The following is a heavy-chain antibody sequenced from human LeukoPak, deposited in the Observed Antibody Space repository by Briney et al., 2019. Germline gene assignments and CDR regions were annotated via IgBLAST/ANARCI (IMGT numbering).Heavy chain of an antibody. Sequence: GGSLRLSCAASGFTFSSYGMNWVRQAPGKGLEWVSSISSSSSYIYYADSVKGRFTISRDNAKNSLYLQMNSLRAEDTAVYYCARSPTGSGWYYFDYWGQGTLVTVSS. CDR1: GFTFSSYG. D-gene: IGHD6-19*01. J-gene: IGHJ4*02. V-gene: IGHV3-21*01. CDR2: ISSSSSYI. CDR3: ARSPTGSGWYYFDY.